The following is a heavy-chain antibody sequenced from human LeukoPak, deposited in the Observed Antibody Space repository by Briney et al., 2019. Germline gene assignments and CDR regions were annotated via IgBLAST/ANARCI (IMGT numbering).Heavy chain of an antibody. D-gene: IGHD6-13*01. V-gene: IGHV4-39*01. Sequence: SETLSLTCTVSGGSISSSSYYWGWIRQPPGKGLEWIGSIYYSGSTYYNPSLKSRVTISVDTSKNQFSLKLSSVTAADTAVYYCARGMIDYWGQGTLVTVSS. CDR3: ARGMIDY. CDR1: GGSISSSSYY. J-gene: IGHJ4*02. CDR2: IYYSGST.